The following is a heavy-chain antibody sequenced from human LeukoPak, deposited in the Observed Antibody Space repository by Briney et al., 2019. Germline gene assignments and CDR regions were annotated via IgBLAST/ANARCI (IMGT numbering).Heavy chain of an antibody. D-gene: IGHD3-9*01. CDR1: GGSISSYY. J-gene: IGHJ4*02. V-gene: IGHV4-59*01. Sequence: SETLSLTCTVSGGSISSYYWSWIRQPPGKGLEWIGYIYYSGSTNYNPSLKSRVTISVDTSKNQFSLKLSSVTAADTAVYYCARDRRGAYCDILTGYTDEYYFDYWGQGTLVTVSS. CDR3: ARDRRGAYCDILTGYTDEYYFDY. CDR2: IYYSGST.